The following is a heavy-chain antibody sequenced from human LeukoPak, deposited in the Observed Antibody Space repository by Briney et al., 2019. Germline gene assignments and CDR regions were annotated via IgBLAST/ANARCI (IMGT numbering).Heavy chain of an antibody. CDR3: AKMNVLTGYYTPNFDF. J-gene: IGHJ4*02. CDR2: VSGSGSST. V-gene: IGHV3-23*01. D-gene: IGHD3-9*01. CDR1: GFTFSSYA. Sequence: GGSLRLFCAASGFTFSSYAMRWARQAPRKGLEWVSVVSGSGSSTDYADSVKGRFTISRDNSKNTLYLQMSSLSAEDTAVYYCAKMNVLTGYYTPNFDFWGQGTLVTVSS.